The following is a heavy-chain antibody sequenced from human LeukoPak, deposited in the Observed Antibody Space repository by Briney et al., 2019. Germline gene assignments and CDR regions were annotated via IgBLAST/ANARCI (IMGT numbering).Heavy chain of an antibody. CDR2: ISSSSSYI. Sequence: GGSLRLSCAASGFTFSSYWMNWVRQAPGKGLEWVSSISSSSSYIYYADSVKGRFTISRDNAKNSLYLQMNSLRAEDTAVYYCARDDTGNAFDIWGQGTMVTVSS. CDR1: GFTFSSYW. J-gene: IGHJ3*02. CDR3: ARDDTGNAFDI. V-gene: IGHV3-21*01.